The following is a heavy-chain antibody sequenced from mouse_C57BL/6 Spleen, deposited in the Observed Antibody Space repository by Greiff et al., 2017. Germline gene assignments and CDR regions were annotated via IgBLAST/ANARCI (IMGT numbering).Heavy chain of an antibody. D-gene: IGHD3-2*02. CDR2: INPYNGDT. CDR3: ARTAQATFWGAY. Sequence: VQLQQSGSELVKPGDSVKISCKASGYSFTCYFMNWVMQSHGKSLEWIGRINPYNGDTFYNQKFKGKATFTVDKSSSTAHMELRSLTSEESAVYYCARTAQATFWGAYWGEERLATVSA. J-gene: IGHJ3*01. V-gene: IGHV1-20*01. CDR1: GYSFTCYF.